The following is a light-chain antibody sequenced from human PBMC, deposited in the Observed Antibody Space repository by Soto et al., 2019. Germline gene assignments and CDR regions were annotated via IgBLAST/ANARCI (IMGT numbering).Light chain of an antibody. CDR1: SSDVGTYKY. J-gene: IGLJ2*01. CDR3: SSYTSSSTEI. V-gene: IGLV2-14*01. CDR2: HVT. Sequence: QSALTQPASVSGSPGQSITISCTGTSSDVGTYKYVSWYQQHPGKAPKLMIYHVTDRASGVSNRFSGSKSGNTASLTISGLQAEDEADYYCSSYTSSSTEIFGGGTKLTVL.